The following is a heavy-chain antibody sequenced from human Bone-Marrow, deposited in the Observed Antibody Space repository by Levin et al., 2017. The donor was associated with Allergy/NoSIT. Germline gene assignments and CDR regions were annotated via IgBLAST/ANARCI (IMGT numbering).Heavy chain of an antibody. D-gene: IGHD1-14*01. CDR3: ARDFRIRTYAAPGSFDS. V-gene: IGHV3-53*01. J-gene: IGHJ4*02. Sequence: GGSLRLSCAASGFTVSNNYMSWVRQAPGKGLEWVSTIYIGGSTYYADTARGRFTISRDNSKNTLYLQMHSLRAEDTAVYYCARDFRIRTYAAPGSFDSWGQGTLVTVSS. CDR1: GFTVSNNY. CDR2: IYIGGST.